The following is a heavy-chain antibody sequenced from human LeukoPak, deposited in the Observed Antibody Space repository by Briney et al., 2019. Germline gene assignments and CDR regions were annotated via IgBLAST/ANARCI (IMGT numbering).Heavy chain of an antibody. CDR2: IYSGGST. Sequence: GGSLRLSCAASGFTVSSNYMSWVRQAPGKGLEWVSVIYSGGSTYYADSVKGRFTISRDNSKNTLYLQMNSLRAEDTAVYYCARRVVIPGYYYYGMDVWGQGTTVTASS. D-gene: IGHD3-3*01. CDR3: ARRVVIPGYYYYGMDV. CDR1: GFTVSSNY. V-gene: IGHV3-66*01. J-gene: IGHJ6*02.